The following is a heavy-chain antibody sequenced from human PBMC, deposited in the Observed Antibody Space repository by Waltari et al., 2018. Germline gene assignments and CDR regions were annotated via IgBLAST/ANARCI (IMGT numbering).Heavy chain of an antibody. CDR1: GGSISSGDYY. J-gene: IGHJ4*02. CDR2: IYYSGST. D-gene: IGHD6-13*01. CDR3: ARDWRGLDQAGAAAGTE. V-gene: IGHV4-30-4*08. Sequence: QVQLQESGPGLVKPSQTLSLTCTVSGGSISSGDYYWSWIRQPPGKGLEWIGYIYYSGSTYYNPSLKSRVTISVDTSKNQFSLKLSSVTAADTAVYYCARDWRGLDQAGAAAGTEWGQGTLVTVSS.